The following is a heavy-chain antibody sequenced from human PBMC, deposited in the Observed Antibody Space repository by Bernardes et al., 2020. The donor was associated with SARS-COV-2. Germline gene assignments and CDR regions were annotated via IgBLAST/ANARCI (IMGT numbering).Heavy chain of an antibody. J-gene: IGHJ6*02. CDR1: GDSVSSNSAT. CDR3: ARAAEYSSSDYYYYGMDV. V-gene: IGHV6-1*01. CDR2: TYYRSKWYN. Sequence: QTLSLTCAISGDSVSSNSATWNWLRQSPSRGLEWLGRTYYRSKWYNDYAVSVKSQITINPDTSKNQFSLQLNSVTPEDTAVYYCARAAEYSSSDYYYYGMDVWGQGTTVTVSS. D-gene: IGHD6-6*01.